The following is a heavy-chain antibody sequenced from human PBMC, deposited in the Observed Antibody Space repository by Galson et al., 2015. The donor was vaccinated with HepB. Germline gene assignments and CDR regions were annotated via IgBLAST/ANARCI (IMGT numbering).Heavy chain of an antibody. V-gene: IGHV3-30*18. J-gene: IGHJ6*02. CDR3: AKGLSSIAARPDYYYYGMDV. CDR1: GFTFSSYG. D-gene: IGHD6-6*01. Sequence: SLRLSCAASGFTFSSYGVHWVRQAPGKGLEWVAVISYDGSNKYYADSVKGRFTISRDNSKNTLYLQMNSLRAEDTAVYYCAKGLSSIAARPDYYYYGMDVWGQGTTVTVSS. CDR2: ISYDGSNK.